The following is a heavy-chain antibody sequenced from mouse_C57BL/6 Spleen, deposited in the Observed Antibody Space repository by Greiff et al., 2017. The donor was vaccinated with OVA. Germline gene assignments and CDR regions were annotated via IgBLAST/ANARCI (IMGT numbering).Heavy chain of an antibody. D-gene: IGHD2-4*01. CDR1: GYTFTDYE. V-gene: IGHV1-15*01. Sequence: QVQLKQSGAELVRPGASVTLSCKASGYTFTDYEMHWVKQTPVHGLEWIGAIDPETGGTAYNQKFKGKAILTADKSSSTAYMELRSLTSEDSAVYYCTRRYDYDLYYLDYWGQGTLVTVSA. CDR3: TRRYDYDLYYLDY. J-gene: IGHJ3*01. CDR2: IDPETGGT.